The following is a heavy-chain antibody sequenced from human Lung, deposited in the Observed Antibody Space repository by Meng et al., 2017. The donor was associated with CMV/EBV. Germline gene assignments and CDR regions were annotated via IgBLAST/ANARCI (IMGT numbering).Heavy chain of an antibody. Sequence: AAAGFTFSNDGRHWVRQAPGKGLEWVAFVSYDGSNKNYPDSVKGRFSISRDDSKNTLYVQINSLRPEDTAVYYCAKDLCSSSCYPDYWGQGTLVTVSS. J-gene: IGHJ4*02. CDR2: VSYDGSNK. D-gene: IGHD2-2*01. CDR1: GFTFSNDG. CDR3: AKDLCSSSCYPDY. V-gene: IGHV3-30*18.